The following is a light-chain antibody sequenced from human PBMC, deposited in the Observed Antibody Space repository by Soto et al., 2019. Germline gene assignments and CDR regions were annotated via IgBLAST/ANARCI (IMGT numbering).Light chain of an antibody. V-gene: IGKV3-11*01. CDR1: QSVSSY. J-gene: IGKJ4*01. CDR2: DSS. Sequence: EIVLTQFPATLSLSPGDGATLSCRASQSVSSYLAWYQQKRGQAPRLLSYDSSHRATGVPARFSGSGSGTDFSLIISSLEPEDFAVYYCQQRSVWPLTFGGGTKVEIK. CDR3: QQRSVWPLT.